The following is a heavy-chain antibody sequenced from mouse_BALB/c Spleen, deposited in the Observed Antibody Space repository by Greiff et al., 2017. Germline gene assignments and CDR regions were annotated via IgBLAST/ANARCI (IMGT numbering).Heavy chain of an antibody. D-gene: IGHD2-2*01. CDR2: INPSTGYT. V-gene: IGHV1-7*01. CDR3: ARRLSPDYYAMDY. J-gene: IGHJ4*01. CDR1: GYTFTSYW. Sequence: VKVVESGAELAKPGASVKMSCKASGYTFTSYWMHWVKQRPGQGLEWIGYINPSTGYTEYNQKFKDKATLTADKSSSTAYMQLSSLTSEDSAVYYCARRLSPDYYAMDYWGQGTSVTVSS.